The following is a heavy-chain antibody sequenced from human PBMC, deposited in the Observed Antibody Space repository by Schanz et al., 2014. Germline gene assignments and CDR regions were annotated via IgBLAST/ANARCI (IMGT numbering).Heavy chain of an antibody. CDR1: GFTFSNHA. D-gene: IGHD2-2*01. J-gene: IGHJ4*02. V-gene: IGHV3-13*05. CDR2: IGPASDP. Sequence: VQLVESGGGAVQPGRSLRLSCAASGFTFSNHAMHWVRQAIGKGLEWVSGIGPASDPYYAGSVKGRFTISRENGKNSLYLQMNSLRAGDTAVYYCARGRRGDCRRTSCTYYFDYWGQGTLVTVSS. CDR3: ARGRRGDCRRTSCTYYFDY.